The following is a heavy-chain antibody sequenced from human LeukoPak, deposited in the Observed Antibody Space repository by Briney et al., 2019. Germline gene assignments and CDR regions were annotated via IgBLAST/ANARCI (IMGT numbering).Heavy chain of an antibody. V-gene: IGHV3-30*04. CDR2: ISYDGSNK. CDR3: ARAVPGIAVAGSFDY. CDR1: GFTFSSYA. Sequence: PGGSLRLSCAASGFTFSSYAMHWVRQAPGKGLEWVAVISYDGSNKYYADSVKGRFTISRDNSKNTLYLQMNSLRAEDTAVYYCARAVPGIAVAGSFDYWGQGTLVTVSS. J-gene: IGHJ4*02. D-gene: IGHD6-19*01.